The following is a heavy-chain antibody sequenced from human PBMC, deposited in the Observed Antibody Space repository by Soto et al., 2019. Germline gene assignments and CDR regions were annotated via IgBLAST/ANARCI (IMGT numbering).Heavy chain of an antibody. J-gene: IGHJ5*02. CDR3: ARLVVVAPVANA. Sequence: PSETLSLTCSVSGGSINYNSYYWGWIRQPPGKGLEWVGGIFYTGTTYYSPSLKYRVTISVNTSKNSFSLKLASVTAAYTAVYFCARLVVVAPVANAWGQGTLVTVSS. CDR2: IFYTGTT. D-gene: IGHD2-2*01. V-gene: IGHV4-39*02. CDR1: GGSINYNSYY.